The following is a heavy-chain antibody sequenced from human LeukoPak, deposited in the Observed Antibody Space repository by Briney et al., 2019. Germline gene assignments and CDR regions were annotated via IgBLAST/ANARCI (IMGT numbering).Heavy chain of an antibody. V-gene: IGHV1-69*04. D-gene: IGHD6-19*01. Sequence: SVKVSCKASGGTFSSYAISWVRQAPGQGLEWMGRIIPILGIANYAQKFQGRVTITADKSTSTAYIELSSLRSEDTAVYYCAREIAVAGTFDYWGQGTLVTVSS. J-gene: IGHJ4*02. CDR3: AREIAVAGTFDY. CDR1: GGTFSSYA. CDR2: IIPILGIA.